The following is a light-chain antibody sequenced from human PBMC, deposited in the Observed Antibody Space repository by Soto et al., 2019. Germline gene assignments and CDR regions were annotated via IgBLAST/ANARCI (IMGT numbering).Light chain of an antibody. CDR3: QQRGNLYT. Sequence: EIVLTQSPATLSLSLGERATLSCSASQSVGDYLAWYQQQPGQPPRLLISDASNRAAGIPARFSGSGSATDFTLTISSLEPEDFAVYYCQQRGNLYTFGQGTKLEIK. V-gene: IGKV3-11*01. CDR2: DAS. J-gene: IGKJ2*01. CDR1: QSVGDY.